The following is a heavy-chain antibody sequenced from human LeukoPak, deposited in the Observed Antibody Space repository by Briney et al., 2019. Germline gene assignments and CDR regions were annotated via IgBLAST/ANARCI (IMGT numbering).Heavy chain of an antibody. CDR2: IRYDGINK. D-gene: IGHD2-8*02. CDR1: GFTFSSYG. Sequence: GGSLRLSCAASGFTFSSYGMHWVRQAPGKGLEWVAFIRYDGINKYYADSVKGRFTISRDNSKNTLYLQMNSLRAEDSALYFCAKGTLGSCSGAKCYEFDNWGQGTLVTVSS. J-gene: IGHJ4*02. CDR3: AKGTLGSCSGAKCYEFDN. V-gene: IGHV3-30*02.